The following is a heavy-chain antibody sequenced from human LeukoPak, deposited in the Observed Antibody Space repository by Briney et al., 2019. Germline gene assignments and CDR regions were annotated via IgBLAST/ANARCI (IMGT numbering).Heavy chain of an antibody. CDR1: GYSISSGYY. J-gene: IGHJ4*02. CDR3: ARPLGQYSTSSGLVV. CDR2: VFHSGST. V-gene: IGHV4-38-2*02. D-gene: IGHD6-6*01. Sequence: PSETLSLTCTVSGYSISSGYYWDWIRQPPGKWLEWIGSVFHSGSTYYNPSLKSRVTISVDTSKNQFSLKLASVTAEERAVYSCARPLGQYSTSSGLVVWGQGTLVTVSS.